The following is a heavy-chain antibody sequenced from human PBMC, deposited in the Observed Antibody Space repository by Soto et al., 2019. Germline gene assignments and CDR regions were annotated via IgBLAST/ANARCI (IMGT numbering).Heavy chain of an antibody. CDR2: IWYDGSNK. D-gene: IGHD3-3*01. J-gene: IGHJ4*02. CDR3: ARGIITIFGVVTVPDY. CDR1: GFTFSSYG. V-gene: IGHV3-33*01. Sequence: GGSLRLSCAASGFTFSSYGMHCVRQAPGKGLEWVAVIWYDGSNKYYADSVKGRFTISRDNSKNTLYLQMNSLRAEDTAVYYCARGIITIFGVVTVPDYWGQGTLVTVSS.